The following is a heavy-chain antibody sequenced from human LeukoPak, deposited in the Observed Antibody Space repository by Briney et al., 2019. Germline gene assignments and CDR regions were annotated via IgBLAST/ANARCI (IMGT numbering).Heavy chain of an antibody. CDR2: INHSGST. D-gene: IGHD3-16*02. Sequence: PSETLSLTCAVYGGAFSGYYWSWIRQPPGKGLEWIGEINHSGSTNYNPSLKSRVTISVDTSKNQFSLKLSSVTAADTAVYYCAGFMITFGGVIGHFDYWGQGTLVTVSS. CDR3: AGFMITFGGVIGHFDY. V-gene: IGHV4-34*01. J-gene: IGHJ4*02. CDR1: GGAFSGYY.